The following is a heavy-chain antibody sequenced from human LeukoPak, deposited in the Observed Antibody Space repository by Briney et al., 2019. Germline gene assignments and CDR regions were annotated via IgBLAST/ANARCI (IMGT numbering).Heavy chain of an antibody. D-gene: IGHD3-3*01. J-gene: IGHJ6*02. Sequence: GGSLRLSCAASGFTFSSYAMSWVRQAPGKGLEWVSAISGSGGSTYYADSVKGRFTISRDNSKNTLYPQMNSLRAEDTAVYYCAKGVGTVDYDFWSGYYYGMDVWGQGTTVTVSS. CDR1: GFTFSSYA. V-gene: IGHV3-23*01. CDR2: ISGSGGST. CDR3: AKGVGTVDYDFWSGYYYGMDV.